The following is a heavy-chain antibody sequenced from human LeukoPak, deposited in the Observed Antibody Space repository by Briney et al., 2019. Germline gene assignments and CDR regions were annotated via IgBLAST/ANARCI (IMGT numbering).Heavy chain of an antibody. J-gene: IGHJ4*02. Sequence: GGSLRLSCAASGFTFSIYAMSWVRQAPGKGLEWVSAIGDTTYYADSVEGRFTISRDNSKNTLYLQMDSLRAEDAAIYYCAKAFAFVGANFFDYWGQGTLVTVSS. V-gene: IGHV3-23*01. CDR2: IGDTT. CDR1: GFTFSIYA. D-gene: IGHD1-26*01. CDR3: AKAFAFVGANFFDY.